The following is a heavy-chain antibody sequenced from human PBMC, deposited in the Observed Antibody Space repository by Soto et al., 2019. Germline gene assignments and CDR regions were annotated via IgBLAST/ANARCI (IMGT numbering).Heavy chain of an antibody. CDR2: IMPIFGSA. J-gene: IGHJ4*02. D-gene: IGHD3-22*01. CDR1: GGTFSMNT. CDR3: ARQFDSDTSGYYYAY. Sequence: SVKVSCKASGGTFSMNTISWVRQAPGQGLEWMGGIMPIFGSANYAQKFQGRVTITADEYTRTVYMELSRLRSEDTAVYYCARQFDSDTSGYYYAYWGQGTLVTVSS. V-gene: IGHV1-69*13.